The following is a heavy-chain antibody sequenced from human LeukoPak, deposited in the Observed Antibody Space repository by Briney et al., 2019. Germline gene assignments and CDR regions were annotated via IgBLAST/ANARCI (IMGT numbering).Heavy chain of an antibody. D-gene: IGHD3-10*01. J-gene: IGHJ4*02. CDR3: ARVGQYEYYFDY. CDR1: GFTFSSYE. Sequence: GGSLRLSCAASGFTFSSYEMNWVRQAPGKGLEWVSYISSSGSTIYYADSVKGRFTISRDNAKNSLYLQMNSLRAEDTAVYYCARVGQYEYYFDYWGQGTLVTVSS. V-gene: IGHV3-48*03. CDR2: ISSSGSTI.